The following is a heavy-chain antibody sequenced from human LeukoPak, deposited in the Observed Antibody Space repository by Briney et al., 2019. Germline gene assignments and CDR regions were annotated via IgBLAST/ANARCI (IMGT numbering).Heavy chain of an antibody. CDR2: IWYDGSNK. CDR3: ARQQQQLVPPFYYYGMDV. J-gene: IGHJ6*02. Sequence: PGGSLRLSCAASGFTFSSYGMHWVRQAPGKGLEWVAVIWYDGSNKYYADSVKGRFTISRDNSKNTLYLQMNSLRAEDTAVYYCARQQQQLVPPFYYYGMDVWGQGTTVTVSS. V-gene: IGHV3-33*01. D-gene: IGHD6-13*01. CDR1: GFTFSSYG.